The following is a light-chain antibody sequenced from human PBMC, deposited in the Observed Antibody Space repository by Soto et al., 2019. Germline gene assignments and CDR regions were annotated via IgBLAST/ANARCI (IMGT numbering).Light chain of an antibody. CDR2: GAS. J-gene: IGKJ1*01. CDR3: QQYGSSLVT. CDR1: QSVSSSY. Sequence: EIELTQSPGTLSLSPGERATLFCRASQSVSSSYLTWYQQKPGQAPSLLIYGASSRATGIPDRFSGSGSGTDFTLTISRLEPEDFAVYYCQQYGSSLVTFGQGTKVEIK. V-gene: IGKV3-20*01.